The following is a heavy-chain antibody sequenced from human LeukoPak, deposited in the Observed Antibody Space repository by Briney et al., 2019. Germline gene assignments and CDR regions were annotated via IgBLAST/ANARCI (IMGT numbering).Heavy chain of an antibody. CDR2: ITAGGGST. J-gene: IGHJ4*02. D-gene: IGHD5-24*01. V-gene: IGHV3-23*01. Sequence: SGGSLRLSCAASGFTLSDCAMSWVRQAPGKGLEWVSSITAGGGSTYYADSVKGRFTISRDNSKNTLYLQMNSLRAEDTAVYYCAKYRDGYNYDYFDYWGQGTLVTVSS. CDR3: AKYRDGYNYDYFDY. CDR1: GFTLSDCA.